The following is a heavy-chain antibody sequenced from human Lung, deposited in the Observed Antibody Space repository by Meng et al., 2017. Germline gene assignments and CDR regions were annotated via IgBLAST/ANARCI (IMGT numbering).Heavy chain of an antibody. CDR1: GGSFSGYY. CDR3: ARGEREPDY. Sequence: QVQLQQWGAGLLKPSDTLSLTCSFYGGSFSGYYWSWSRQPPGKGLEWIGEINHSGSTNYNPSLKSRVTISVDTSKNHFSLKLNSVTAADTAVFYCARGEREPDYWGQGTLVTVSS. CDR2: INHSGST. D-gene: IGHD1-14*01. J-gene: IGHJ4*02. V-gene: IGHV4-34*01.